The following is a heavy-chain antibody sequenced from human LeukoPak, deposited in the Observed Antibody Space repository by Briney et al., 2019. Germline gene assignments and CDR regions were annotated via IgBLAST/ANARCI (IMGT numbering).Heavy chain of an antibody. Sequence: GRSLRLSCAASGFTFDDYAMHWVRQAPGKGLVWVSRINSDGSSTSYADSVKGRFTISRDNAKNTLYLQMNSLRAEDTAVYYCALGGYSYGTRWYFDLWGRGTLVTVSS. D-gene: IGHD5-18*01. CDR3: ALGGYSYGTRWYFDL. CDR2: INSDGSST. V-gene: IGHV3-74*01. CDR1: GFTFDDYA. J-gene: IGHJ2*01.